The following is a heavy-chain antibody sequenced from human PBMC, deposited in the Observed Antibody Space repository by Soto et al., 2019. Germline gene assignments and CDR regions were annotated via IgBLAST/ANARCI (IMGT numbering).Heavy chain of an antibody. V-gene: IGHV4-39*01. D-gene: IGHD2-15*01. J-gene: IGHJ3*01. CDR3: ARRGLTLLPI. CDR1: GGSIGSSDSY. Sequence: QLQLQASGPGLVKPSETLSLTCTVSGGSIGSSDSYWVWIRQPPGKGLEWIGSIYYGGATYYNPSLNSRVTISVDMSNNLFSVHLIAVTAADTAVYYCARRGLTLLPIWSQGTMVTVSS. CDR2: IYYGGAT.